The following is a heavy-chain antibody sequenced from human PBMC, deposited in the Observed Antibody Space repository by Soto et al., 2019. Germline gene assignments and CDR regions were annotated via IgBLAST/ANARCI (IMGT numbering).Heavy chain of an antibody. D-gene: IGHD6-13*01. CDR2: ISYDGSNK. V-gene: IGHV3-30-3*01. CDR3: ARGKVVIAAAGKLDY. Sequence: QVQLVESGGGVVQPGRSLRLSCAASGFTFSSYAMHWVRQAPGKGLEWVAVISYDGSNKYYADSVKGRFTISRDNSKNTLYLQMNSLRAEDTAVYYCARGKVVIAAAGKLDYWGQGTLVTVSS. CDR1: GFTFSSYA. J-gene: IGHJ4*02.